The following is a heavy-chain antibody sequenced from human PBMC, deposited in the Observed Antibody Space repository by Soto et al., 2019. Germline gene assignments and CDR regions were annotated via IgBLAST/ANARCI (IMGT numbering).Heavy chain of an antibody. CDR3: ARDPNRIDY. D-gene: IGHD2-8*01. Sequence: QVQLLESGGDLVKPGGSLRLSCAASGFTFSDYYMSWLRQPPGKGPECVSYIDGGSTTIHYADSVRGRFTISRDNAKNSLSLQMNALRADDTAIYYCARDPNRIDYWGQGTLVTVSP. CDR1: GFTFSDYY. CDR2: IDGGSTTI. V-gene: IGHV3-11*01. J-gene: IGHJ4*02.